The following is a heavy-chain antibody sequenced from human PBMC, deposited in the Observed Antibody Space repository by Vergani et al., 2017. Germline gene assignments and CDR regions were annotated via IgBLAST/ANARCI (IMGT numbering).Heavy chain of an antibody. D-gene: IGHD2-2*01. Sequence: EVQLVESGGGLVKPGGSLRLSCAASGFTFSNAWMSWVRQAPGKGLEWVGRIKSKTDGGTTDYAAPVKGRFTISRDDSKNTLYLQMNSLRAEDTAVYYCAKSGSTRVYYYYGMDVWGQGTTVTVSS. CDR3: AKSGSTRVYYYYGMDV. J-gene: IGHJ6*02. CDR1: GFTFSNAW. V-gene: IGHV3-15*01. CDR2: IKSKTDGGTT.